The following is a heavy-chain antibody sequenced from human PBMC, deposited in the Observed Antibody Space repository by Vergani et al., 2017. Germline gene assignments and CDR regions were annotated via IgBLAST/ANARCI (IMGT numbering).Heavy chain of an antibody. Sequence: QLQLQESGPGLVKPSETLSLTCTVSGGSISSSSYYWGWIRQPPGKGLEWIGSIYYSGGTYYNPSLKSRVTISVDTSKNQFSLKLSSVTAADTAVYYCGRASIAAAGGDFDYWGQGTLVTVSS. V-gene: IGHV4-39*01. CDR3: GRASIAAAGGDFDY. CDR1: GGSISSSSYY. D-gene: IGHD6-13*01. CDR2: IYYSGGT. J-gene: IGHJ4*02.